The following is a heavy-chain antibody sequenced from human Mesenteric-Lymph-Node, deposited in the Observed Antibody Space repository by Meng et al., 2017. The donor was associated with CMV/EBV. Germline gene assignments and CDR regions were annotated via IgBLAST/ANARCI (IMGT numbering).Heavy chain of an antibody. CDR3: ARDLRGTSCYDY. CDR2: IYYTGRT. CDR1: GGSINNYY. D-gene: IGHD2-2*01. Sequence: GSLRLSCTVSGGSINNYYWSWIRQPPGKGPECIAYIYYTGRTNYNPSLESRVTVSLDTSKNQFSLNLSSVTAADTAVYYCARDLRGTSCYDYWGQGTLVTVSS. J-gene: IGHJ4*02. V-gene: IGHV4-59*13.